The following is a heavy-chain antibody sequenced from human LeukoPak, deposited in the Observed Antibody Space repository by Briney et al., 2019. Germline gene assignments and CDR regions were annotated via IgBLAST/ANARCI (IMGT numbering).Heavy chain of an antibody. D-gene: IGHD3-10*01. CDR1: GFTFSSYD. Sequence: PGGSLRLSCAASGFTFSSYDMYWVRQATGIGLEWVSAIGTAGDTYYPGSVKGRFTISRENAKNSLYLQMNSLRAGDTAVYYCARGRFGEFTFDYWGQGTLVTVSS. CDR2: IGTAGDT. J-gene: IGHJ4*02. V-gene: IGHV3-13*01. CDR3: ARGRFGEFTFDY.